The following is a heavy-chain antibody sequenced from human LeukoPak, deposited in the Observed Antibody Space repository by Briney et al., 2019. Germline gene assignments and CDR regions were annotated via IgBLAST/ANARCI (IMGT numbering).Heavy chain of an antibody. D-gene: IGHD3-10*01. CDR3: AKGNLDYYGSGNFDY. J-gene: IGHJ4*02. CDR2: IWYDGSNK. V-gene: IGHV3-33*06. Sequence: PGGSLRLSRAASGFTFGSYGMHWVRQAPGKGLEWVAVIWYDGSNKYYADSVKGRFTISRDNSKNTLFLQMNSLRAEDTAVYYCAKGNLDYYGSGNFDYWGQGTLVTVSS. CDR1: GFTFGSYG.